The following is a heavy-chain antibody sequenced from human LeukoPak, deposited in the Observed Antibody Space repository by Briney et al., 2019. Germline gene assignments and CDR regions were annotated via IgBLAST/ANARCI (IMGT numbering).Heavy chain of an antibody. CDR1: GYSISSGYY. V-gene: IGHV4-38-2*02. Sequence: SETLSLTCTVSGYSISSGYYWSWIRQPPGKGLEWIGEINHSGSTNYNPSLKSRVTISVDTSKNQFSLKLSSVTAADTAVYYCARRLAAALEYNWFDPWGQGTLVTVSS. CDR2: INHSGST. CDR3: ARRLAAALEYNWFDP. D-gene: IGHD6-13*01. J-gene: IGHJ5*02.